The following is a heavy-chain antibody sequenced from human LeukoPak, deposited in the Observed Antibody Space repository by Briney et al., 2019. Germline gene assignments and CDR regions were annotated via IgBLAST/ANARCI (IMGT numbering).Heavy chain of an antibody. V-gene: IGHV6-1*01. CDR2: TYYRSKWYN. D-gene: IGHD6-13*01. CDR3: VRFRLIAAARTDDAFDI. Sequence: SQTLSLTCAISGDSVSSNSAAWNWIRQSPSRGLEWLGRTYYRSKWYNDYAVSVKSRITINPDTSKNQFSLQLNSVTPEDTAVYYCVRFRLIAAARTDDAFDIWGQGTMVTVSS. CDR1: GDSVSSNSAA. J-gene: IGHJ3*02.